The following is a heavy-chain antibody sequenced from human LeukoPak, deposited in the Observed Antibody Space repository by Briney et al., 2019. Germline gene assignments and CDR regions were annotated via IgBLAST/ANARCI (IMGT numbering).Heavy chain of an antibody. Sequence: GGSLRLSCAASGFTFDTYWMHWVRQAPGKGLVWVSQIKSDGSFTSYAASVKGRFTISRDNAKNTLYLQMSGLRAEGTAMYYCARELGVWGQGTTVTVSS. CDR1: GFTFDTYW. CDR2: IKSDGSFT. D-gene: IGHD7-27*01. CDR3: ARELGV. V-gene: IGHV3-74*01. J-gene: IGHJ6*02.